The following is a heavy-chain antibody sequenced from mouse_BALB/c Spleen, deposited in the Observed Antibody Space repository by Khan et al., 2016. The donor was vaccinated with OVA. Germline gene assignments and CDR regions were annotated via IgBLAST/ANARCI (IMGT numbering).Heavy chain of an antibody. CDR2: INPSTGYT. D-gene: IGHD1-1*01. CDR1: GYTFTSYW. Sequence: QVQLKQSGAELAKPGASVKMSCKASGYTFTSYWMHWGKPRPGQGLEWIGYINPSTGYTEYNQRFKDKATLTADKSSSTAYMQLSSLTSEESAVYYCANHGSSSAWLTYWGQGTLVTVSA. CDR3: ANHGSSSAWLTY. J-gene: IGHJ3*01. V-gene: IGHV1-7*01.